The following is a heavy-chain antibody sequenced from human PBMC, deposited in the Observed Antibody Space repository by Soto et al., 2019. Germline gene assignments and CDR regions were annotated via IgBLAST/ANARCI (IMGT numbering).Heavy chain of an antibody. J-gene: IGHJ4*02. CDR2: ISWNSGSI. CDR3: AIGHYDILTGYYSEFDY. Sequence: GGSLRLSCAASGFTFDDYAMHWVRQAPGKGLEWVSGISWNSGSIGYADSVKGRFTISRDNAKNSLYLQMNSLRAEDTALYYCAIGHYDILTGYYSEFDYWGQGTLVTVSS. CDR1: GFTFDDYA. V-gene: IGHV3-9*01. D-gene: IGHD3-9*01.